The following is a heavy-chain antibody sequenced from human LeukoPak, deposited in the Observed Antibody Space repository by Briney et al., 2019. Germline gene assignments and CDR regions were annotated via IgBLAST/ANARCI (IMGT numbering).Heavy chain of an antibody. D-gene: IGHD1-1*01. V-gene: IGHV4-59*12. Sequence: YIYYSGSSNYNPSLKSRVTISVGTSKNQFSLKLSSVTAADTAVYYCARVAEYWREKRAFDYWCQGTLVTVSS. CDR2: IYYSGSS. CDR3: ARVAEYWREKRAFDY. J-gene: IGHJ4*02.